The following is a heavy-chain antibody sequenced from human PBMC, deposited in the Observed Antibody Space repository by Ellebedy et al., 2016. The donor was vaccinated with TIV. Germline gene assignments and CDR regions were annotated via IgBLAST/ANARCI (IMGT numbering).Heavy chain of an antibody. V-gene: IGHV3-21*01. Sequence: GESLKISXAGSGFTFSAYSMNWVRQAPGKGLEWVSSSSGGSSDVYFAASVKGRFNISRDNAKTSLYLQMNSLRVDDTAVYYCVRETSGFSGYGDFDYWGHGVQVTVSS. CDR2: SSGGSSDV. J-gene: IGHJ4*01. D-gene: IGHD5-12*01. CDR3: VRETSGFSGYGDFDY. CDR1: GFTFSAYS.